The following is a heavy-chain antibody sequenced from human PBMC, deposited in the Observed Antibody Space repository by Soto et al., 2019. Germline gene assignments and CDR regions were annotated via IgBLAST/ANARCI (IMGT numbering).Heavy chain of an antibody. CDR3: ADLYDSSVDPGAFDI. CDR2: ITPINGTT. D-gene: IGHD3-22*01. CDR1: GGTFSSYA. V-gene: IGHV1-69*06. Sequence: GASVKVSCKASGGTFSSYAISWVRQAPGQALEWMGWITPINGTTNYAQKFQDRVTITGDRSMSTAYMELSSLRSEDTAMYYCADLYDSSVDPGAFDIWGQGTMVTVSS. J-gene: IGHJ3*02.